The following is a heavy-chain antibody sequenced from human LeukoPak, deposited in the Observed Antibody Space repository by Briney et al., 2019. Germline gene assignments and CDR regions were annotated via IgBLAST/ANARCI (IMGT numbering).Heavy chain of an antibody. D-gene: IGHD3-9*01. J-gene: IGHJ5*02. Sequence: GGSLRLSSAASGFTFSSYEMNWVRQAPGKGLEWVSYISSSGSTIYYADSVKGRFTISRDNAKNSLYLQMNSLRAEDTAVYYCARADYDILTGYLSWGQGTLVTVSS. V-gene: IGHV3-48*03. CDR2: ISSSGSTI. CDR3: ARADYDILTGYLS. CDR1: GFTFSSYE.